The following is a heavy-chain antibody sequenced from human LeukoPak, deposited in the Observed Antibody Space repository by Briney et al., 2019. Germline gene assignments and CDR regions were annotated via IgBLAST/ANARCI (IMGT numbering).Heavy chain of an antibody. Sequence: GASVKVSCXASGYTFTSCGISWVRQAPGQGLEWMGGIIPIFGTANYAQKFQGRVTITTDESTSTAYMELSSLRSEDTAVYYCARGDILTGSRFDPWGQGTLVTVSS. J-gene: IGHJ5*02. CDR1: GYTFTSCG. V-gene: IGHV1-69*05. CDR2: IIPIFGTA. D-gene: IGHD3-9*01. CDR3: ARGDILTGSRFDP.